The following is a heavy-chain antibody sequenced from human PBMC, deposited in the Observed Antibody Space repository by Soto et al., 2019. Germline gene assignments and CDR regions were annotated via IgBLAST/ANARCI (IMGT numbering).Heavy chain of an antibody. J-gene: IGHJ3*02. Sequence: ASVKVSCKASGYTLTGDYMHWVRQAPGQGLEWMGWINPNSGGTNYAQKFQGRVTMTRDTSISTAYMELSRLRSDDTAVYYCARVKVRRDGYNFLAFDIWGQGTMVTVSS. CDR1: GYTLTGDY. CDR3: ARVKVRRDGYNFLAFDI. V-gene: IGHV1-2*02. CDR2: INPNSGGT. D-gene: IGHD5-12*01.